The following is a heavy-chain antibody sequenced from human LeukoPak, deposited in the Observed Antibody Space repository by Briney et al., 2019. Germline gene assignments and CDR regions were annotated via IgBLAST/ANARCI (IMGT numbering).Heavy chain of an antibody. CDR2: TYYRSKWYN. V-gene: IGHV6-1*01. CDR1: GDSVSSNSAA. J-gene: IGHJ5*02. D-gene: IGHD1-26*01. CDR3: ASETRELLTRYNWFDP. Sequence: SQTLSLTCAISGDSVSSNSAAWNWIRQSPSRGLEWLGRTYYRSKWYNDYAVSVKSRITINPDTSKNQFSLQLNSVTPEDTAVYYCASETRELLTRYNWFDPWGQGTLVTVSS.